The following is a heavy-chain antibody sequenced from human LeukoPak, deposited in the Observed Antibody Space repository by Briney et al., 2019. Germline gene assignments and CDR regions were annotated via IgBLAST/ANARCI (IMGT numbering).Heavy chain of an antibody. J-gene: IGHJ5*02. Sequence: GRSLRLSCAASGFTSSSYGMHWVRQAPDKGLEWVAVISYDGSNKYYGDSVKGRFTISRDNYENTLYLQVNSLRAEDTAVYYCGRKRRDRPGFDPWGQGTLVTVSS. CDR2: ISYDGSNK. CDR1: GFTSSSYG. CDR3: GRKRRDRPGFDP. V-gene: IGHV3-30*03. D-gene: IGHD1-14*01.